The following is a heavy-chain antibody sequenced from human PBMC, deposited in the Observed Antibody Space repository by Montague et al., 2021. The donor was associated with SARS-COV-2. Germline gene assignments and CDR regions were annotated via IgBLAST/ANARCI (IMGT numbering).Heavy chain of an antibody. CDR3: ARAQNICFIANCVNYFDL. CDR1: GGSIRPFY. J-gene: IGHJ4*02. D-gene: IGHD2-15*01. Sequence: SETLSLTCTVSGGSIRPFYWNWIRQSPGKGLQWIGYIFYTGSTKFNPSLKSRVSMSLDTSKNHFSLRLSAVTAADTARYYCARAQNICFIANCVNYFDLWGLGALVTVSS. CDR2: IFYTGST. V-gene: IGHV4-59*01.